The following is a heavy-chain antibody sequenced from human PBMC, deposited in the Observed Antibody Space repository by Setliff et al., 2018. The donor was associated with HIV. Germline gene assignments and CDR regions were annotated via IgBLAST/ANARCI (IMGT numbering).Heavy chain of an antibody. J-gene: IGHJ4*02. V-gene: IGHV4-4*07. Sequence: SETLSLTCTVSGGSISSHYWSWIRQPAGKGLEWIGHVYTTGSASYNPSLESRVTILEALSKNQFSLNLDSVTAADTAVYYCASGFYYDSSGYWPFDYWGQGTLVTVSS. CDR1: GGSISSHY. D-gene: IGHD3-22*01. CDR3: ASGFYYDSSGYWPFDY. CDR2: VYTTGSA.